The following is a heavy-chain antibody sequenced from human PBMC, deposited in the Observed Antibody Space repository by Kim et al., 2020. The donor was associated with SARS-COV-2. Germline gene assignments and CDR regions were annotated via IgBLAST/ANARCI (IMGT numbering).Heavy chain of an antibody. J-gene: IGHJ4*02. Sequence: SETLSLTCTVSGGSISSGGYYWSWIRQHPGKGLEWIGYIYYSGSTYYNPSLKSRVTISVDTSKNQFSLKLSSVTAADTAVYYCARGAATAMVTFGYWGQGTLVTVSS. CDR1: GGSISSGGYY. CDR2: IYYSGST. V-gene: IGHV4-31*03. D-gene: IGHD5-18*01. CDR3: ARGAATAMVTFGY.